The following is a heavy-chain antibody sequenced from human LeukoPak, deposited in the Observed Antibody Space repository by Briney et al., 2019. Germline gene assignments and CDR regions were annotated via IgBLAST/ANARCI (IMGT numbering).Heavy chain of an antibody. CDR3: ARVRYGGYVIYYFDY. CDR2: IYHSGST. D-gene: IGHD5-12*01. V-gene: IGHV4-38-2*02. Sequence: PSETLSLTCTVSGYSISSGYYWGWIRQPPGKGLERIGSIYHSGSTYYNPSLKSRVTISVDKSKNQFSLKLSSVTAADTAVYYCARVRYGGYVIYYFDYWGQGTPVTVSS. J-gene: IGHJ4*02. CDR1: GYSISSGYY.